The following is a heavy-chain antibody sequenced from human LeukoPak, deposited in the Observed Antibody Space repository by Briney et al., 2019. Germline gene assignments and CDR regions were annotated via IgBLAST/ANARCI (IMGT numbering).Heavy chain of an antibody. D-gene: IGHD6-19*01. CDR1: GFTVSSNA. J-gene: IGHJ4*02. CDR2: ISGSGGST. CDR3: ATRIAVRAYFDN. Sequence: GGSLRLSCAASGFTVSSNAMSWVRQAPGKGLEWVSGISGSGGSTYYADSVKGRLTISRDSSKNSLYLQMNSLRAEDTAVYYCATRIAVRAYFDNWGQGTLVTVSS. V-gene: IGHV3-23*01.